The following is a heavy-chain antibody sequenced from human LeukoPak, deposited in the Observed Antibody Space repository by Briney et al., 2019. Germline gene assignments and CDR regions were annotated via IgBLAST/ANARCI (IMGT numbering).Heavy chain of an antibody. Sequence: SGGSLRLSCAASGFTFSSYGMHWVRQAPGKGLEWVAVISYDGSDKYYADSVKGRFTISRDNSKNTLYLQMNSLRAEDTAVYYCAKIRVIFNWNYAYYFDYWGQGSLVTVSS. CDR1: GFTFSSYG. V-gene: IGHV3-30*18. CDR2: ISYDGSDK. J-gene: IGHJ4*02. D-gene: IGHD1-7*01. CDR3: AKIRVIFNWNYAYYFDY.